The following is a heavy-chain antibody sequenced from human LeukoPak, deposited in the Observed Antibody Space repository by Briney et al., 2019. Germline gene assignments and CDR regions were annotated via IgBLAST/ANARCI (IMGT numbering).Heavy chain of an antibody. CDR3: AKDRPLYDYYDSSGTKGYFDY. D-gene: IGHD3-22*01. CDR1: GFTFSSYG. V-gene: IGHV3-30*02. Sequence: GGSLRLSCAASGFTFSSYGMHWVHQAPGKGLEWVAFIRYDGSNKYYADSVKGRFTISRDNSKNTLYLQMNSLRAEDTAVYYCAKDRPLYDYYDSSGTKGYFDYWGQGTLVTVSS. J-gene: IGHJ4*02. CDR2: IRYDGSNK.